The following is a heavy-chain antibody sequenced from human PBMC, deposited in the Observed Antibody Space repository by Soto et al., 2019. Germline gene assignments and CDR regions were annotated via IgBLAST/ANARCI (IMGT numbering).Heavy chain of an antibody. CDR1: RQTYTCFH. CDR2: INPNSGGT. V-gene: IGHV1-2*04. J-gene: IGHJ6*02. Sequence: GASGKASSTGPRQTYTCFHMHWPRPSHRPVLEWMGWINPNSGGTNYAQKFQGWVTMTRDTSISTAYMALSRLRSDDTAVYYCASYYDGSGSYPNYYYYGMDGWGQGTTVTVS. CDR3: ASYYDGSGSYPNYYYYGMDG. D-gene: IGHD3-10*01.